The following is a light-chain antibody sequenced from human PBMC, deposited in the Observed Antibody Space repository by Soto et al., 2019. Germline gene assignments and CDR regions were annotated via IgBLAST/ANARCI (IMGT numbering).Light chain of an antibody. J-gene: IGKJ1*01. CDR1: QSISSW. V-gene: IGKV1-5*01. CDR2: DAF. CDR3: QHYVTSLTT. Sequence: DIQMTQSPSSLSASVGDRFTITCRASQSISSWLAWYQQKPGKAPKLLIFDAFSLESGVPSRFSGSGSGTDFTLTISSLQPEDFAVYYCQHYVTSLTTFGQGTKVDI.